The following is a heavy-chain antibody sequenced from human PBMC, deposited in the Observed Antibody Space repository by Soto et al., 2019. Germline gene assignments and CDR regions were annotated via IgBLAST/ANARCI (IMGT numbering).Heavy chain of an antibody. J-gene: IGHJ4*02. CDR2: IYPGDSDT. Sequence: GESLKLSCKASGYSFTSYWIGWVRQMPGKGLEWMGIIYPGDSDTRYSPSFQGQVTISADKSISTAYLQWSSLKASDTAMYYCARRLSSRYYDILTGPYYFDYWGQGTLVTVSS. D-gene: IGHD3-9*01. CDR3: ARRLSSRYYDILTGPYYFDY. V-gene: IGHV5-51*01. CDR1: GYSFTSYW.